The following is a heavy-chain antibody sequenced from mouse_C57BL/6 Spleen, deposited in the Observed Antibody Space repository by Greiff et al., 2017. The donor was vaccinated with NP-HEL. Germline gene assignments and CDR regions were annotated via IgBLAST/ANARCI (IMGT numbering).Heavy chain of an antibody. D-gene: IGHD4-1*01. V-gene: IGHV5-17*01. Sequence: EVKLVESGGGLVKPGGSLKLSCAASGFTFSDYGMHWVRQAPEKGLEWVAYISSGSSTLYYADTVKGRFTISRDNAKNTLFLQMTSRRSEDTAMYYCARPANWDYFDYWGQGTTLTVSS. CDR1: GFTFSDYG. CDR3: ARPANWDYFDY. J-gene: IGHJ2*01. CDR2: ISSGSSTL.